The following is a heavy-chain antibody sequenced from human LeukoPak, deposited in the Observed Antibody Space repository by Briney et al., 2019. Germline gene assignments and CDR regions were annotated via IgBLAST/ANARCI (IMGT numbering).Heavy chain of an antibody. J-gene: IGHJ4*02. CDR2: ISYDGSNK. CDR1: GFTFSSYA. D-gene: IGHD3-10*01. Sequence: GGSLRLSCAASGFTFSSYAMHWVRQAPGKGLEWVAVISYDGSNKYYADSVKGRFTISRDNSKNTLYLQMNSLRAEDTAVYYCARDLGSGSYDYYFDYWGQGTLVTVSS. CDR3: ARDLGSGSYDYYFDY. V-gene: IGHV3-30-3*01.